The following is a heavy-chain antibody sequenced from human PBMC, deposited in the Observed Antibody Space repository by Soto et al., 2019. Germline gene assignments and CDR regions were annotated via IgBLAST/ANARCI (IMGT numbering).Heavy chain of an antibody. V-gene: IGHV3-23*01. CDR2: ITGSGGST. CDR1: GFAVSTYA. Sequence: EVQLLESGGGLVQPGGSLRLSCAASGFAVSTYAMSWVRKTPGKGLEWVSTITGSGGSTYYADAVKGRFTISRDNSRNTVYLQMSSLRAEGTAVYSCASQRQCGGGTCFSLRSFDLWGQGTLVTVSS. J-gene: IGHJ4*02. D-gene: IGHD2-21*01. CDR3: ASQRQCGGGTCFSLRSFDL.